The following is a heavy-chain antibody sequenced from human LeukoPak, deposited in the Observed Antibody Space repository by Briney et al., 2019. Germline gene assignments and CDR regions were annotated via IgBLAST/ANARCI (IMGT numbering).Heavy chain of an antibody. CDR2: ISAYNGNT. V-gene: IGHV1-18*01. J-gene: IGHJ4*02. Sequence: GASVKVSRKASGYTFTSYGISWVRQAPGQGLEWMGWISAYNGNTNYAQKLQGRVTMTTDTSTSTAYMELRSLRSDDTAVYYCASVGGYCSGGSCYHRPLDYWGQGTLVTVSS. CDR1: GYTFTSYG. D-gene: IGHD2-15*01. CDR3: ASVGGYCSGGSCYHRPLDY.